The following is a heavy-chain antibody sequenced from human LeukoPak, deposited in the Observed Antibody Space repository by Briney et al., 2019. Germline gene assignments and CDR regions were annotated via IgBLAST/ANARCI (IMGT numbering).Heavy chain of an antibody. Sequence: GGSLRLSCAASGFTFSRYAMSWVRQAPGKGLEWVSAVSGSGGSTYYADSVKGRFTISRDNSKNTLYLQMNSLRAENTAVYYCAKDSLVGGSSGYFNYYYYGMDVWGQGTTVTVSS. V-gene: IGHV3-23*01. CDR2: VSGSGGST. J-gene: IGHJ6*02. CDR1: GFTFSRYA. D-gene: IGHD3-22*01. CDR3: AKDSLVGGSSGYFNYYYYGMDV.